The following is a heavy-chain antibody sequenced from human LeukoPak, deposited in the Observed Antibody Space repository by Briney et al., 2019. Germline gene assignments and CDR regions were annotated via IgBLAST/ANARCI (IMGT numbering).Heavy chain of an antibody. CDR3: ARLCGWEPINANWFDP. V-gene: IGHV4-39*01. J-gene: IGHJ5*02. CDR2: IYYSGST. D-gene: IGHD1-26*01. Sequence: PSETLSLTCTVSGGSISSSSYYWGWIRQPPGRGLEWIGSIYYSGSTYYNPSLKSRVTISVDTSKNQFSLKLSSVTAADTAVYYCARLCGWEPINANWFDPWGQGTLVTVSS. CDR1: GGSISSSSYY.